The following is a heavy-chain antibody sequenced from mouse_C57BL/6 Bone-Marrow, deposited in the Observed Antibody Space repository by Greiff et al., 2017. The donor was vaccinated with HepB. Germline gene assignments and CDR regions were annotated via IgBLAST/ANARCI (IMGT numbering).Heavy chain of an antibody. CDR2: IDPEDGET. V-gene: IGHV14-2*01. CDR3: ALYYGSSYPFAY. D-gene: IGHD1-1*01. J-gene: IGHJ3*01. Sequence: EVQLVESGAELVKPGASVKLSCTASGFNIKDYYMHWVKQRTEQGLEWIGRIDPEDGETKYAPKFQGKATITADTSSNTAYLQLSSLTSEDTAVYYCALYYGSSYPFAYWGQGTLVTVSA. CDR1: GFNIKDYY.